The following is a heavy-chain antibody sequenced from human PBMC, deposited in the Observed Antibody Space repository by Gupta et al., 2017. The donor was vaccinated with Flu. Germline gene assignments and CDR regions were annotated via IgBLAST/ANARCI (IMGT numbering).Heavy chain of an antibody. CDR1: GFTFSSYW. CDR2: INNDGSST. V-gene: IGHV3-74*01. CDR3: ARGSGTTAYFDS. Sequence: EVQLVESGGGSVQPGGSLRLSCAASGFTFSSYWMHWVRQAPGKGLVWVSRINNDGSSTSYADSVKDRFTISRDNARNTLHLQMNSLRGEDTAVYYCARGSGTTAYFDSWGQGTLVTVSS. J-gene: IGHJ4*02. D-gene: IGHD1-1*01.